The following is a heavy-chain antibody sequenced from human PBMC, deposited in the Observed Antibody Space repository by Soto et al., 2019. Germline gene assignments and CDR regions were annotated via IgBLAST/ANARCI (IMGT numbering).Heavy chain of an antibody. CDR1: GFAFRNYG. CDR3: ARVGYSSGWYLDY. CDR2: IWYDGIKK. J-gene: IGHJ4*02. V-gene: IGHV3-33*01. Sequence: SLRLSCAASGFAFRNYGMHWVRQAPGKGLEWVAVIWYDGIKKYYADSVKGRFTISRDNAKDTLYLQMNSLRAEDTAVYYCARVGYSSGWYLDYWGRGALVTVSS. D-gene: IGHD6-19*01.